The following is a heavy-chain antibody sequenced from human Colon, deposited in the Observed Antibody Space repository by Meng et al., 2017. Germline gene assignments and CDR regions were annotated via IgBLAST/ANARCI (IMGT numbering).Heavy chain of an antibody. CDR3: TADGRYGGTLDY. CDR1: GFTFSNAY. V-gene: IGHV3-15*01. D-gene: IGHD4-23*01. Sequence: GESLKISCAASGFTFSNAYMSWVRQAPGKGLEWVGRIKIKPDGGTTDYAAPVTGRFSISRDDSKNTLYLQMNSLKTEDTAVYYCTADGRYGGTLDYWGQGTLVTVSS. CDR2: IKIKPDGGTT. J-gene: IGHJ4*02.